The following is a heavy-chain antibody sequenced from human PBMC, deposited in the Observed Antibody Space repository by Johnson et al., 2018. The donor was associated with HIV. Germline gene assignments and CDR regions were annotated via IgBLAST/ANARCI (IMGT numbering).Heavy chain of an antibody. CDR3: ARDRSDIFAFDI. J-gene: IGHJ3*02. Sequence: QVQLLESGGGVVQPGRSLRLSCAASGFTFSSSGMHWVRQAPGKGLEWVAFISYDGSNEYYADSVKGRFTISRDNSRNTLYLQMNSLRAEDTAVYYCARDRSDIFAFDIWGQGTMVTVSS. V-gene: IGHV3-30*03. CDR1: GFTFSSSG. D-gene: IGHD1-26*01. CDR2: ISYDGSNE.